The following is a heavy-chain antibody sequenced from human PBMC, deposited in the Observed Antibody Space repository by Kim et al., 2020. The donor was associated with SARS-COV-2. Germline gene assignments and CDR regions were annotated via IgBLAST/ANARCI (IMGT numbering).Heavy chain of an antibody. CDR1: GFTFSYHY. V-gene: IGHV3-74*01. CDR3: ARGLIDEWSVVADY. D-gene: IGHD2-15*01. Sequence: GGSLRLSCAASGFTFSYHYMHWVRQAPGKGLVWVSRIKSDGSSTSYADSVKGRFTISRDNAKNTVYLQMNSLKAEDTAVYYCARGLIDEWSVVADYWGQGTLVTVSS. J-gene: IGHJ4*02. CDR2: IKSDGSST.